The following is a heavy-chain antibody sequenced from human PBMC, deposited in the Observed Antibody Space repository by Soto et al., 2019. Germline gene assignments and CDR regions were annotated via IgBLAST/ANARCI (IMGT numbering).Heavy chain of an antibody. CDR3: ARDSSGWFDY. Sequence: PSETLSLTCTVSGGSISSYYWSWIRQPPGKGLEWIGYIYYSGSTNYNPSLKSRVTISVDTSKNQFSLKLSSVTAADTAVYYCARDSSGWFDYWGQGTLVTVS. J-gene: IGHJ4*02. CDR2: IYYSGST. V-gene: IGHV4-59*01. D-gene: IGHD6-19*01. CDR1: GGSISSYY.